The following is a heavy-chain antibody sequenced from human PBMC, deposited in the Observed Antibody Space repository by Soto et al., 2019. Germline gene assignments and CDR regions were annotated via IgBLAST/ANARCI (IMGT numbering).Heavy chain of an antibody. CDR1: GFNFDNYG. D-gene: IGHD1-7*01. CDR3: AKDRVGGTFYTPLAF. V-gene: IGHV3-30*18. CDR2: ITYDGSFQ. J-gene: IGHJ4*02. Sequence: PGGSLRLSCPASGFNFDNYGMHWVRQAPGKGLEWVAVITYDGSFQYYADSVKGRFTISRDNSTNTLSLHLNTLKPEDTAVYHCAKDRVGGTFYTPLAFWGQGTLVTVLL.